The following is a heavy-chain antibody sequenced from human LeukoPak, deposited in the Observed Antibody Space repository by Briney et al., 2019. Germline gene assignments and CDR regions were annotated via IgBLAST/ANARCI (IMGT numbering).Heavy chain of an antibody. CDR2: ISYDGSNK. Sequence: GGSLRLSCAASGFTFSSYAMHRVRQAPGKGLEWVAVISYDGSNKYYADSVKGRFTISRDNSKNTLYLQMNSLRAEDTAVYYCARDLYCSSTSCSITMVRGVITIPPLGYWGQGTLVTVSS. V-gene: IGHV3-30*04. CDR1: GFTFSSYA. CDR3: ARDLYCSSTSCSITMVRGVITIPPLGY. J-gene: IGHJ4*02. D-gene: IGHD3-10*01.